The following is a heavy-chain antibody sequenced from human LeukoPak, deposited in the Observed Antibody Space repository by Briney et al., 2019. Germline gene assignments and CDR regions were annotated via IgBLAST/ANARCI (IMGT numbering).Heavy chain of an antibody. CDR1: GFTFSNNW. D-gene: IGHD4-17*01. CDR2: IKGDGSST. V-gene: IGHV3-74*01. CDR3: ARGRYYFDY. J-gene: IGHJ4*02. Sequence: GGSLRLSCAASGFTFSNNWMHWVRQAPGKGLVWVSRIKGDGSSTSCADSVKGRFTISRDNAKNTLYLQMNSLRVEDTAVYYCARGRYYFDYWGQGTLVTVSS.